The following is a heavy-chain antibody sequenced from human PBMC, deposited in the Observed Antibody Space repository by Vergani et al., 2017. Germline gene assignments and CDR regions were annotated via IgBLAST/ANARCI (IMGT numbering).Heavy chain of an antibody. J-gene: IGHJ5*02. D-gene: IGHD4-23*01. Sequence: QVQLQESGPGLVKPSETLSLTCVVSGYSISSGYYWGWIRQPPGKGLEWNGSIYHSGSTYYNPSLKSRVTISLDTSKNQFSLKVHSVTAADTAVYYCARHGNPPSNLAAPLATWGQGSLVTVSS. CDR1: GYSISSGYY. CDR2: IYHSGST. V-gene: IGHV4-38-2*01. CDR3: ARHGNPPSNLAAPLAT.